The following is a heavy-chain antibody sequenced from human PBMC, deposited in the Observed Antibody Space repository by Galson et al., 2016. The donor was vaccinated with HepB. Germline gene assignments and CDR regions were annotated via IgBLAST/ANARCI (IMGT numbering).Heavy chain of an antibody. Sequence: QSGAEVKKPGESLRISCKGSGYRFTNYWITWVRQMPGKGLEWIGRIDPSDSYTNYSPSFQGHVTISADKSINTAYVQWSSLKASDTAIYFCARVRWREGYNNYHFDYWAQGTLVTVSS. V-gene: IGHV5-10-1*01. CDR3: ARVRWREGYNNYHFDY. D-gene: IGHD5-24*01. CDR2: IDPSDSYT. CDR1: GYRFTNYW. J-gene: IGHJ4*02.